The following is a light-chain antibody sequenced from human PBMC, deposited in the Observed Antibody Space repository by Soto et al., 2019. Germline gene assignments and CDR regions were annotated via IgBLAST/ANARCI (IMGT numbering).Light chain of an antibody. J-gene: IGKJ4*01. CDR2: AAS. CDR3: HQYYSYSPLT. Sequence: DIQMTQSPSTLSSSLGDTVTVACRASQGVSNWLAWYQQKPGKAPKLLIYAASTLQSGVPSRFSGSGSGTDFTLTISSLQPDDFATYYCHQYYSYSPLTFGGGTKVDIK. CDR1: QGVSNW. V-gene: IGKV1-5*01.